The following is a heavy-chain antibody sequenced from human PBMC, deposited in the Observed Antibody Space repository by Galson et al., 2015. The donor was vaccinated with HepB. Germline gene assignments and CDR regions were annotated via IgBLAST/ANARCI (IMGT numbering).Heavy chain of an antibody. D-gene: IGHD6-19*01. Sequence: SVKVSCKASGYTFTSYDIHWVRQATGQGLEWMGWMNPNSGSTGYAQKFQGRVTLTRSTSISTAYMELSSLRSDDTAVYFCARGSAWSHFDYWGQGTLVAVSS. CDR3: ARGSAWSHFDY. CDR2: MNPNSGST. CDR1: GYTFTSYD. V-gene: IGHV1-8*01. J-gene: IGHJ4*02.